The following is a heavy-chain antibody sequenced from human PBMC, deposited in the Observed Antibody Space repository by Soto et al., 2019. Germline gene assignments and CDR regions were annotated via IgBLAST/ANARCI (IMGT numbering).Heavy chain of an antibody. V-gene: IGHV1-69*02. D-gene: IGHD3-10*01. CDR3: ASSYGSGYRAFDY. Sequence: QVQLVQSGAELKRPGSWLKVSCKASANTLTFFSLNWVRKAPGLGLEWMGRINPILSMSNYAQRFQGRVTMTADKSTSTAYMELSSLRSEDTAIYYCASSYGSGYRAFDYWGQGALVTVSS. J-gene: IGHJ4*02. CDR1: ANTLTFFS. CDR2: INPILSMS.